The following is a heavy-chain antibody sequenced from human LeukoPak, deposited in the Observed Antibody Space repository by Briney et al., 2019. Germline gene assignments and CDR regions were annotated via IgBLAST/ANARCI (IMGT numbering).Heavy chain of an antibody. Sequence: GGSLRLSCAASGFTFSSYAMNWVRQAPGKGLEWVSSIDSSSSYIYYADSVKGRFTISRDNTKNSLYLQMNSLRAEDTAVFYCARDQYDTWSRRGNFDSWGQGTLVIVSS. CDR2: IDSSSSYI. CDR1: GFTFSSYA. J-gene: IGHJ4*02. D-gene: IGHD3-3*01. V-gene: IGHV3-21*04. CDR3: ARDQYDTWSRRGNFDS.